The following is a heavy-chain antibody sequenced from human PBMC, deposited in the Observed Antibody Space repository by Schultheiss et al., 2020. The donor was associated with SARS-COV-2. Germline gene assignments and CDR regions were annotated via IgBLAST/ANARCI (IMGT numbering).Heavy chain of an antibody. CDR2: IYHSGST. CDR3: ASVTYDFWSGYYNWFDP. V-gene: IGHV4-38-2*01. CDR1: GYSISSGYY. D-gene: IGHD3-3*01. J-gene: IGHJ5*02. Sequence: SETLSITCAVSGYSISSGYYWGWIRQPPGKGLEWIGSIYHSGSTYYNLSLKRRVTISLDTSKNQFSLKLSSVTAADTAVYYCASVTYDFWSGYYNWFDPWGQGTLVTVSS.